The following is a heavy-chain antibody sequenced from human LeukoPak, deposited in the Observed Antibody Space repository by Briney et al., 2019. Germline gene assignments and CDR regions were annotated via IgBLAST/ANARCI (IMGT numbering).Heavy chain of an antibody. Sequence: SGPTLVKPTQTLTLTCTFSGFSLTSSGVGVGWIRQPPGKALEWLAVIYWDDDKRYSPSLSSRLTITKDTSNNQVVLTMTNMDPMDTATYFCAHRDVVAVAPLDHWGQGTLVTVSS. V-gene: IGHV2-5*02. CDR1: GFSLTSSGVG. J-gene: IGHJ1*01. CDR2: IYWDDDK. D-gene: IGHD6-19*01. CDR3: AHRDVVAVAPLDH.